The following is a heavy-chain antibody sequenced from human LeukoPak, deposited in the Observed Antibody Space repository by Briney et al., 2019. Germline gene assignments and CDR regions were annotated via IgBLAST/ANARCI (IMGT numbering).Heavy chain of an antibody. CDR2: IYGSGST. D-gene: IGHD6-6*01. CDR3: ARTYSSSSHFDY. V-gene: IGHV4-4*09. J-gene: IGHJ4*02. Sequence: SETLSLTCTVSGGSISSYYWSWLRQPPGKGLEWIGYIYGSGSTNYNPSLKSRVTISVDTSKNQFSLKLSSVTAADAAVYYCARTYSSSSHFDYWGQGTLVTVSS. CDR1: GGSISSYY.